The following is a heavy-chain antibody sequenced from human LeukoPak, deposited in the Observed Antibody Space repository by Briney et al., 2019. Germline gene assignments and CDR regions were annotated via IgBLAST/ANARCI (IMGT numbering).Heavy chain of an antibody. CDR2: ISGSGGRT. D-gene: IGHD3-9*01. CDR1: GITFSSYA. CDR3: AKGSGGYDILTGYYIGFDY. V-gene: IGHV3-23*01. Sequence: GGSLRLSCAASGITFSSYAMSWVRQAPGKGLEWVSAISGSGGRTYYADSVKGRFTISRDNSKNTVYLQMNSLRAEDTAVYYCAKGSGGYDILTGYYIGFDYWGQGTLVTVSS. J-gene: IGHJ4*02.